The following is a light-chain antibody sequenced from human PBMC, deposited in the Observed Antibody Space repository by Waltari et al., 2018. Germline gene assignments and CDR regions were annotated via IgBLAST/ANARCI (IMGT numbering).Light chain of an antibody. CDR2: DDS. CDR3: HVWDTSSNHYV. CDR1: KLGSQN. J-gene: IGLJ1*01. Sequence: SYVLTQPPSVSVAPGQTARITCGGKKLGSQNVHWYQQKTGQAPVLVVDDDSDRPSGIPDRFSGSNSENTATLTSSRVEGGDEADYYCHVWDTSSNHYVFGSGTKVTVL. V-gene: IGLV3-21*02.